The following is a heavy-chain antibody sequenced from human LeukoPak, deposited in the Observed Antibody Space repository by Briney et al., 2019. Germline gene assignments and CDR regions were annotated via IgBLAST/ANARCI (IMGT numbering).Heavy chain of an antibody. D-gene: IGHD3-10*01. CDR3: ARGCYYRT. CDR1: GGSVGSDNSY. V-gene: IGHV4-61*02. CDR2: IYADGSS. J-gene: IGHJ4*02. Sequence: SSETLSLTCTVSGGSVGSDNSYWNWIRQPAGKGLEWIGRIYADGSSTYNPSLKSRVTILVDTSKNQFSLRLSSMTAADTAVYYCARGCYYRTWGLGTLVTVSS.